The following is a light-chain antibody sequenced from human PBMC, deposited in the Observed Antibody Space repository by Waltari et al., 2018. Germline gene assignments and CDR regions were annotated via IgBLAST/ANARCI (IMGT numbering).Light chain of an antibody. V-gene: IGKV1-5*03. CDR3: QQCSSFPWT. Sequence: DIQMTQSPSSLSASVGDRVTITCRASQTINNWLAWYQQKPGKAPNLLLYKASTLESGVPSRFSGSGSAKEVTLTICRLQPGDFAAYYCQQCSSFPWTFGPGTKVEIK. CDR1: QTINNW. J-gene: IGKJ1*01. CDR2: KAS.